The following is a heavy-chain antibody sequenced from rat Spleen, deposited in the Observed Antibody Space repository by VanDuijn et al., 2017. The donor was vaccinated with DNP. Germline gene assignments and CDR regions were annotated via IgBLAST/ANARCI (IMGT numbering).Heavy chain of an antibody. CDR2: TTNSGGRT. CDR1: GFTFNNYW. D-gene: IGHD1-11*01. Sequence: EVQLVESGGDLVQPGRSLKLSCVASGFTFNNYWMTWFRQVPGKGLEWVASTTNSGGRTYYPDSVKGRFTSSRDNAGNTLYLQMNSLRSEDTATYYCARHPLYGGYMYFDSWGQGVMVTVSS. V-gene: IGHV5-31*01. CDR3: ARHPLYGGYMYFDS. J-gene: IGHJ2*01.